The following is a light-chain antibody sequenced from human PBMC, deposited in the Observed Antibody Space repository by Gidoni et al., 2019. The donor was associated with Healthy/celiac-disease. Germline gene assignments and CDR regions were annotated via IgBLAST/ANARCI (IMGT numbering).Light chain of an antibody. CDR2: GAS. CDR1: QTVSSRY. V-gene: IGKV3-20*01. Sequence: EIVFTQSPGTLSLSPGDRSTLSCRASQTVSSRYVAWYQQKFGQAPRLLNFGASSRATGIPDRFSGSGAGTDFTLTSSRLDPEDFAVYYCQQNGRSPYTFGGGTKVEIK. J-gene: IGKJ4*01. CDR3: QQNGRSPYT.